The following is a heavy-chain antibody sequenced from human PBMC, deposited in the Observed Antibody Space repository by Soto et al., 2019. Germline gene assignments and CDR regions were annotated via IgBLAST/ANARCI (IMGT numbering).Heavy chain of an antibody. D-gene: IGHD6-13*01. V-gene: IGHV3-21*01. J-gene: IGHJ4*02. CDR3: AGDLPYSSIPFDY. Sequence: GGSLRLSCAASGFSFSSYSMNWVRQAPGKGLEWVSSISSSSSYIYYADSVKGRFTISRDNAKNSLYLQMNSLRAEDTAVYYCAGDLPYSSIPFDYWGQGTLVTVSS. CDR1: GFSFSSYS. CDR2: ISSSSSYI.